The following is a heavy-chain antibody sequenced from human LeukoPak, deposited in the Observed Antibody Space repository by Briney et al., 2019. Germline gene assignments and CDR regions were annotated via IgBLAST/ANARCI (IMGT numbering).Heavy chain of an antibody. CDR2: VYSSGSG. Sequence: SETLSLACTVSGGSIIDYFLTWVRQPPGRGLEWIGYVYSSGSGNYNPSLKSRVTISVDTSKNQFSLKLSSVTAADTAVYYCARLTPGRFYMDVWGKGTTVTASS. CDR3: ARLTPGRFYMDV. V-gene: IGHV4-4*09. J-gene: IGHJ6*03. D-gene: IGHD7-27*01. CDR1: GGSIIDYF.